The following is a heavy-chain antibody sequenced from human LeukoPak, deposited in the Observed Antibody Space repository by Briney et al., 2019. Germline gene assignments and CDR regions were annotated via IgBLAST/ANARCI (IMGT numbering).Heavy chain of an antibody. CDR1: GGSISSGGYY. D-gene: IGHD4-17*01. J-gene: IGHJ6*02. Sequence: TLSLTCNVSGGSISSGGYYWSWIRQHPGKGLEWIGYIYYSGSTYYNPSLKSRVTISVDTSKNQFSLKLSSVTAADTAVYYCARGADFIRSGYYYGMDVWGQGTTVTVSS. CDR3: ARGADFIRSGYYYGMDV. V-gene: IGHV4-31*03. CDR2: IYYSGST.